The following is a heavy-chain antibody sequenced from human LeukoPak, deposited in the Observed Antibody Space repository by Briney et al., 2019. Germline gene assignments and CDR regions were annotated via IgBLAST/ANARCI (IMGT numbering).Heavy chain of an antibody. D-gene: IGHD3-22*01. Sequence: GGSLRLSCAASGFTFSSYWMHWVRQAPWKGLVWVSRINSDGSSTSYADSVKGRFTISRDNAKNTLYLQMNSLRAEDTAVYYCARDKGDWYYYDSSGSDYSGQGTLVTVSS. V-gene: IGHV3-74*01. CDR2: INSDGSST. J-gene: IGHJ4*02. CDR1: GFTFSSYW. CDR3: ARDKGDWYYYDSSGSDY.